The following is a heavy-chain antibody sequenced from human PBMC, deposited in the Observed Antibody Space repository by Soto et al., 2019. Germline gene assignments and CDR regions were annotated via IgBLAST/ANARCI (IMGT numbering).Heavy chain of an antibody. CDR2: IYYSGST. Sequence: SETLSLTCSVSGDSISNSRFYWAWIRQPPGEGLEWIGTIYYSGSTYYNPSLKSRVTISVDTSKNQFSLKLSSVTAADTAVYYCASSGWIDPWGQGTLVNVSS. CDR3: ASSGWIDP. V-gene: IGHV4-39*01. J-gene: IGHJ5*02. CDR1: GDSISNSRFY.